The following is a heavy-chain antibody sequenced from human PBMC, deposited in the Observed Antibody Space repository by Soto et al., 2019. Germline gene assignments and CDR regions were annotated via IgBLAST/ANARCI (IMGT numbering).Heavy chain of an antibody. CDR1: GGSFSHYH. CDR3: AAKDMATMAGNS. J-gene: IGHJ4*02. V-gene: IGHV4-34*01. D-gene: IGHD5-12*01. Sequence: QVQLQQWGAGLLKPSETLSLTCAVYGGSFSHYHWSWIRQPPGKGLEWIGEINHSGSTNYNPSLKSRVTISVQTSKKQFSLKRDSVTAADTAVYYCAAKDMATMAGNSWGQGTLVTVSS. CDR2: INHSGST.